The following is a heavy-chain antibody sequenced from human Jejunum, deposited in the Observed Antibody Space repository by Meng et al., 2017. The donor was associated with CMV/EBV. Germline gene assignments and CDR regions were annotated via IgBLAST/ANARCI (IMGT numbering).Heavy chain of an antibody. V-gene: IGHV4-39*07. D-gene: IGHD2/OR15-2a*01. CDR1: GGSISSTSYY. J-gene: IGHJ4*02. Sequence: LPCTVSGGSISSTSYYWGWIRQPPGKGLEWIVTIYHEESTYYNPSLKSRVTISVDTSKNQFSLKLSSVTAADTAVYFCATFEYFAYWGQGTGVTVSS. CDR2: IYHEEST. CDR3: ATFEYFAY.